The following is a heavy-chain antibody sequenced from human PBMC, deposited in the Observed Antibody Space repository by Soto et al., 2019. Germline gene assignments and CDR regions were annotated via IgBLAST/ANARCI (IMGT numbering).Heavy chain of an antibody. D-gene: IGHD3-3*01. Sequence: GGSLRLTCAASGFTFSSYAMHWVRQAPGKGLEWVAVISYDGSNKYYADSVKGRFTISRDNSKNTLYLQMNSLRAEDTAVYYCARDPWLLSGVVIDPGMDVWGQGTTVTVSS. CDR2: ISYDGSNK. CDR3: ARDPWLLSGVVIDPGMDV. J-gene: IGHJ6*02. V-gene: IGHV3-30-3*01. CDR1: GFTFSSYA.